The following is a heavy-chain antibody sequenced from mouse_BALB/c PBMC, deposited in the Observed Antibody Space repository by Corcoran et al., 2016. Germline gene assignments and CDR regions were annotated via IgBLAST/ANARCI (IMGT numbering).Heavy chain of an antibody. CDR2: INTYTGEP. J-gene: IGHJ2*01. V-gene: IGHV9-1*02. CDR1: GYTFTNYG. CDR3: ARPITTVVAPYFDY. Sequence: QIQLVQSGPELKKPGETVKISCKASGYTFTNYGMNWVKQAPGKGLKWMGWINTYTGEPTYADDFKGRFAFSLETSASTAYLQINNLRNEDMATYFCARPITTVVAPYFDYWGEGTTLTFSA. D-gene: IGHD1-1*01.